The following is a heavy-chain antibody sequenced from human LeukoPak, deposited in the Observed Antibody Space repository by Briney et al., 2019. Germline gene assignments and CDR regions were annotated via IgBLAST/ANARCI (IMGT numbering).Heavy chain of an antibody. CDR3: AKDIAVSGSYPGAAFDI. CDR2: ISWNSGSI. Sequence: QTGGSLRLSCAASGFTFDDYAMHWVRQAPGKGLEWVSGISWNSGSIGYADSVKGRFTISRDNAKSSLYLQMNSLRAEDMALYYCAKDIAVSGSYPGAAFDIWGQETMVTVSS. CDR1: GFTFDDYA. V-gene: IGHV3-9*03. J-gene: IGHJ3*02. D-gene: IGHD1-26*01.